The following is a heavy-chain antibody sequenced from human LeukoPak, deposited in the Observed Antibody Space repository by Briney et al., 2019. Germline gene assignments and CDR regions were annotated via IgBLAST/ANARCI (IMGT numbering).Heavy chain of an antibody. CDR3: ARDADSSGYYFDY. CDR1: DDSITIYY. V-gene: IGHV4-59*01. J-gene: IGHJ4*02. Sequence: SSETLSLTCTVSDDSITIYYWTWIRQPPGKGLEWIGYIDHTGSTNYNPSLNSRVTISRDTSKNHFSLELSSVTAADTAVYYCARDADSSGYYFDYWGQGTLVTVSS. D-gene: IGHD3-22*01. CDR2: IDHTGST.